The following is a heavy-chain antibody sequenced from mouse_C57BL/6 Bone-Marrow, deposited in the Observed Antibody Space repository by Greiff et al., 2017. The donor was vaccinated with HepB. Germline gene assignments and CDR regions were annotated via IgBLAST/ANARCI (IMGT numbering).Heavy chain of an antibody. Sequence: EVNVVESGGGLVKPGGSLKLSCAASGFTFSSYAMSWVRQTPEKRLEWVATISDGGSYTYYPDNVKGRFTISRDNAKNNLYLQMSHLKSEDTAMYYCARGYYGSSYFDYWGQGTTLTVSS. CDR3: ARGYYGSSYFDY. CDR2: ISDGGSYT. CDR1: GFTFSSYA. J-gene: IGHJ2*01. V-gene: IGHV5-4*03. D-gene: IGHD1-1*01.